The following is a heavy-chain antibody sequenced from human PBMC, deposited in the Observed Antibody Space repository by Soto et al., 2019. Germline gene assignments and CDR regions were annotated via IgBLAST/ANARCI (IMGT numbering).Heavy chain of an antibody. CDR2: ISGSGGST. J-gene: IGHJ5*02. Sequence: EVQLLESGGGLVQPGGSLRLSCAASGFTFSSYAMSWVRQAPGKGLEWVSAISGSGGSTYYADSVKGRFTISRDNSKKTRYLQMHGLRAEYTAVYYCAKDIHQLLCDWFDPWGQGTLVSVSS. CDR1: GFTFSSYA. D-gene: IGHD2-2*01. CDR3: AKDIHQLLCDWFDP. V-gene: IGHV3-23*01.